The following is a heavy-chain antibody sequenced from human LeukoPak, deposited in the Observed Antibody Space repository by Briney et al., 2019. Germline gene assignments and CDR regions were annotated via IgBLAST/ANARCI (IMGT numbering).Heavy chain of an antibody. CDR2: ISGSGGST. CDR3: AKSQTVIGCLDWLSSPFDS. CDR1: GFTFSSYA. Sequence: GGSLRLSCAASGFTFSSYAMSWVRQAPGKGLEWVSAISGSGGSTYYADSVKGRFTISRDSSKNTLYLQMNSLRAEDTAVYYCAKSQTVIGCLDWLSSPFDSWGQGTLVTVSS. J-gene: IGHJ4*02. D-gene: IGHD3-9*01. V-gene: IGHV3-23*01.